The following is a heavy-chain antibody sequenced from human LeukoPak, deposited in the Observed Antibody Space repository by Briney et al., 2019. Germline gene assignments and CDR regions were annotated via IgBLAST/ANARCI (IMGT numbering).Heavy chain of an antibody. CDR1: GFTFNSYG. J-gene: IGHJ4*02. CDR2: ISYDGSNK. D-gene: IGHD3-10*01. V-gene: IGHV3-30*18. Sequence: PGRSLRLSCAASGFTFNSYGMHWVRQAPGKGLEWVAVISYDGSNKYYADSVKGRFTISRDNSKNTLYLQMNSLRAEDAAVYYCAKDIRMVRGVDFWGQGTLVTVSS. CDR3: AKDIRMVRGVDF.